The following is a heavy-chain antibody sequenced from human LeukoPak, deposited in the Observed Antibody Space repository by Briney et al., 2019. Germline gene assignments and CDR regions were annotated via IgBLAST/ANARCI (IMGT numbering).Heavy chain of an antibody. J-gene: IGHJ3*02. V-gene: IGHV1-69*01. CDR3: ARDRPLGVGEYGDAFDI. CDR1: GGTYSSYA. D-gene: IGHD2-8*02. Sequence: SVKVSCKASGGTYSSYAISWVRQAPGQGLEWMGGIIPIFGTANYAQKFQGRVTITADESTSTAYMELSSLRSEDTAVYYCARDRPLGVGEYGDAFDIWGQGTMVTVSS. CDR2: IIPIFGTA.